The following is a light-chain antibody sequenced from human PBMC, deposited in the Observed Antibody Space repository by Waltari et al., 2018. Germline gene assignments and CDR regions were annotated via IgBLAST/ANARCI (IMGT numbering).Light chain of an antibody. Sequence: QSALTQPRSVSGSPGQSVTISCTGTSSDVGGYNYVSWYQQHPGKAPKLMIYDVSKRPAGVADRFSGSKSGNTASLTICGLQADDEADYYCCSYAGSYTYVFGTGTKVTVL. CDR1: SSDVGGYNY. CDR2: DVS. CDR3: CSYAGSYTYV. J-gene: IGLJ1*01. V-gene: IGLV2-11*01.